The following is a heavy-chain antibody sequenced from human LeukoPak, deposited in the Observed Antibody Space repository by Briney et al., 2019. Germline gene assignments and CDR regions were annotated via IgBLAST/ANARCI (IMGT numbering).Heavy chain of an antibody. Sequence: SETLSLTCTVSGASITNDDYYWSWIRQHPGKGLEWIGYIYFSGSTYYNPTLKSRVSVSVDTSKSQFSLRLTSVTAADTAVYYCARRAPFSNWFDPWGQGTLVIVSS. CDR1: GASITNDDYY. J-gene: IGHJ5*02. CDR3: ARRAPFSNWFDP. V-gene: IGHV4-31*03. D-gene: IGHD2-2*01. CDR2: IYFSGST.